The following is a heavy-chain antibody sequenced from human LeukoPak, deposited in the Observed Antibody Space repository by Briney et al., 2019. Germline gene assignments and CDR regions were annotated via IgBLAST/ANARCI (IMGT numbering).Heavy chain of an antibody. CDR3: ARGLGDYGVLGAFDI. V-gene: IGHV1-69*06. D-gene: IGHD4-17*01. J-gene: IGHJ3*02. CDR2: IIPIFGTA. Sequence: SVKVSCKASGGTFSSYAISWVRQAPGQGLEWMGGIIPIFGTANYAQKFQGRVTITADKSTSTAYMELSSLGSEDTAVYYCARGLGDYGVLGAFDIWGQGTMVTVSS. CDR1: GGTFSSYA.